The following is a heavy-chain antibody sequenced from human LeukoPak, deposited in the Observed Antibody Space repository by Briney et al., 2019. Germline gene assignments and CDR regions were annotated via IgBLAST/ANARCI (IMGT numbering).Heavy chain of an antibody. CDR2: IKQDGSEK. J-gene: IGHJ4*02. CDR1: GFTFSSYW. Sequence: PGGSLRLSCAASGFTFSSYWMSWVRQAPGKGLEWVANIKQDGSEKYYVDSVKGRFTISRDNAKNSLYLQMNSLRAEDTAVYYCAKDIEYNCNYVDYWGQGTLVTVSS. D-gene: IGHD1-7*01. CDR3: AKDIEYNCNYVDY. V-gene: IGHV3-7*01.